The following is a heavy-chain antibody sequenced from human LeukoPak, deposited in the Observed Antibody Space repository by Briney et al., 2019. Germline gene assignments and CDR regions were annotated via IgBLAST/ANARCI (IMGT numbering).Heavy chain of an antibody. V-gene: IGHV1-3*03. J-gene: IGHJ5*02. CDR1: GYTFTSYA. CDR3: ARGGVGALSWFDP. D-gene: IGHD1-26*01. Sequence: ASVEVSCKASGYTFTSYAMHWVRQAPGQRLEWMGWINAGNGNTKYSQEFQGRVTITRDTSASTAYMELSSLRSEDMAVYYCARGGVGALSWFDPWGQGTLVTVSS. CDR2: INAGNGNT.